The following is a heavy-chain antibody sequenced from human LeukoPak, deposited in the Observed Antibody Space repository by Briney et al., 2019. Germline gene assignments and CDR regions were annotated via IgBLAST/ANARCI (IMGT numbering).Heavy chain of an antibody. CDR3: ARDQSYDSSGFY. CDR2: IYHSGST. CDR1: GGSISSGGYY. D-gene: IGHD3-22*01. Sequence: SETLSLTCTVSGGSISSGGYYWSWIRQPPGKGLEWIGYIYHSGSTYYNPSLKSRVTISVDTSKNQFSLKLSSVTAADTAVYYCARDQSYDSSGFYWGQGTLVTVS. J-gene: IGHJ4*02. V-gene: IGHV4-30-2*01.